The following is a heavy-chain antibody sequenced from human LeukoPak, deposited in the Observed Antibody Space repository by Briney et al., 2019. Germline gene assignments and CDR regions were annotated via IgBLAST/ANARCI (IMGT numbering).Heavy chain of an antibody. J-gene: IGHJ4*02. V-gene: IGHV3-21*01. CDR1: GFTFSSYS. CDR3: ARLRRNSDTNVFFYYYDY. Sequence: PGGSLRLSCAASGFTFSSYSFNWVRQAPGKGLEWVSSVNTVSSYIYYADSVRGRFTISRDNADNSLYLQMNGLRAEDTGVYYCARLRRNSDTNVFFYYYDYWGQGTLVTVSS. CDR2: VNTVSSYI. D-gene: IGHD3-22*01.